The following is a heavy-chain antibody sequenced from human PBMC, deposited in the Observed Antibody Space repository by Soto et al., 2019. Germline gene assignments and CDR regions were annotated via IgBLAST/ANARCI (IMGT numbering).Heavy chain of an antibody. CDR1: GFTFSSYA. D-gene: IGHD4-4*01. V-gene: IGHV3-23*01. CDR2: IGGSGGST. CDR3: AKDESRRNRRYFDL. Sequence: EVQLLESGGGLVQPGGSLRLSCAASGFTFSSYAMYWVRQAPGKGLEWVSVIGGSGGSTYYADSVKGRFTISRDNSKSTLYLQMNSLRAKDTAVYYCAKDESRRNRRYFDLWGRGTLVTVSS. J-gene: IGHJ2*01.